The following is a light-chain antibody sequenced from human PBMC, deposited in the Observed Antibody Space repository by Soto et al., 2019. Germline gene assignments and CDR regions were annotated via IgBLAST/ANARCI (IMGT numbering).Light chain of an antibody. Sequence: EIVLTQSPGTLSLSPGERATLSCRASQSVRSNYLAWYQQKPGQAPRLLIYGASSRATGIPDRFSGSGSGTDFTLTISRLGPEDFTVYYCQQYAGSQTTFGQGTRLEIK. J-gene: IGKJ5*01. CDR1: QSVRSNY. V-gene: IGKV3-20*01. CDR2: GAS. CDR3: QQYAGSQTT.